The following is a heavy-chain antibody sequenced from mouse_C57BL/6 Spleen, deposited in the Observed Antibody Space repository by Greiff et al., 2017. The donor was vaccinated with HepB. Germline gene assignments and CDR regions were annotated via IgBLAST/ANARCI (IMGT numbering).Heavy chain of an antibody. D-gene: IGHD2-1*01. Sequence: EVQVVESGGGLVKPGGSLKLSCAASGFTFSSYTMSWVRQTPEKRLEWVATISGGGGNTYYPDSVKGRFAISRDNAKNTLYLQMSSLRSEDTSLYYCARHPSTHFDYWGQGTTLTVSS. V-gene: IGHV5-9*01. CDR3: ARHPSTHFDY. J-gene: IGHJ2*01. CDR2: ISGGGGNT. CDR1: GFTFSSYT.